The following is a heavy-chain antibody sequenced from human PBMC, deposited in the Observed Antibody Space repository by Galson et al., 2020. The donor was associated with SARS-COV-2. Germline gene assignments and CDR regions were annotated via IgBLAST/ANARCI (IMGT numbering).Heavy chain of an antibody. Sequence: ASETLSLTCDVSGGPISSGGYSWGWIRQPPGKALEWIGYIYYNWISHYNPSLRSRVTISIDGPKNQFSLKLHSVTAADTAVYYCARAGYIYGSDAFDIWGQGTVVTVSS. CDR3: ARAGYIYGSDAFDI. J-gene: IGHJ3*02. V-gene: IGHV4-30-2*01. CDR2: IYYNWIS. CDR1: GGPISSGGYS. D-gene: IGHD5-18*01.